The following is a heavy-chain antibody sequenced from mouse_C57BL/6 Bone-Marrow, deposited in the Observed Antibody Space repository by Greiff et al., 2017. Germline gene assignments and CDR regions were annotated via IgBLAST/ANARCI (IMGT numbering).Heavy chain of an antibody. V-gene: IGHV1-64*01. Sequence: QVQLQQPGAELVKPGASVKLSCKASGYTFTSYWMHWVKQRPGQGLEWIGMIHPNSGSTNYNEKFKRKATLAVDKSSSTAYMQLSSLTSDDAAVYYCARGRDAYFDYWGQGTTLTVSS. J-gene: IGHJ2*01. D-gene: IGHD3-3*01. CDR3: ARGRDAYFDY. CDR2: IHPNSGST. CDR1: GYTFTSYW.